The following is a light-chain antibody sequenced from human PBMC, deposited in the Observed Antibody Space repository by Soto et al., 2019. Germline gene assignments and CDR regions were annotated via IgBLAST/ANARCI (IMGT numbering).Light chain of an antibody. CDR1: QRITTY. J-gene: IGKJ2*01. V-gene: IGKV1-39*01. CDR3: QQTYSTPYT. Sequence: IQITQSPSSLSASVGDRVTITCRASQRITTYLNWYQQKPGNAPKLLITTAVTLQRGVPSRFSGSGSGTDFTLTITSLQREDFATYVCQQTYSTPYTFGQGTNVEIK. CDR2: TAV.